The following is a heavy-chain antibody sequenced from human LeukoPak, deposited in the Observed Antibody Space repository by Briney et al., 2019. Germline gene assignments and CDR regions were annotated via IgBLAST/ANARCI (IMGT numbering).Heavy chain of an antibody. CDR2: ISAYKGNT. Sequence: GASVKVSCKASGYTFTSYGISWVRQAPGQGLEWMGWISAYKGNTNYAQKLQGRVTMTTDTSTSTAYMELRSLRSDDTAVYYCARVMEQQLVLPPPFDYWGQGTLVTVSS. V-gene: IGHV1-18*01. CDR3: ARVMEQQLVLPPPFDY. CDR1: GYTFTSYG. J-gene: IGHJ4*02. D-gene: IGHD6-13*01.